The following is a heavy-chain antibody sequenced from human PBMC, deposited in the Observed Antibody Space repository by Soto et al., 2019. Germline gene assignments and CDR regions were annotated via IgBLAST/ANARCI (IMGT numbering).Heavy chain of an antibody. CDR3: ARGSEFYYYYYGMDV. V-gene: IGHV4-34*01. Sequence: PSATLSLTGAVYGGSFSGYYWSWIRQPPGKGLEWIGEINHSGSTNYNPSLKSRVTISVDTSKNQFSLKLSSVTAADTAVYYRARGSEFYYYYYGMDVWGQGTTVTVSS. J-gene: IGHJ6*02. CDR2: INHSGST. CDR1: GGSFSGYY.